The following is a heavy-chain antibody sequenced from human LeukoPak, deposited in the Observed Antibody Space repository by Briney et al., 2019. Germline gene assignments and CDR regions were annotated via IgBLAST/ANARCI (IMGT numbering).Heavy chain of an antibody. CDR1: GGSISSYY. D-gene: IGHD2-2*01. J-gene: IGHJ4*02. V-gene: IGHV4-59*01. CDR3: ARESPAAACFDY. CDR2: IYYSGST. Sequence: SETLSLTCTVSGGSISSYYWSWIRQPPGKGLEWIGYIYYSGSTNYNPSLKSRVTISVDTSKNQFSLKLSSVTAADTAVYYCARESPAAACFDYWGQGTLVTVSS.